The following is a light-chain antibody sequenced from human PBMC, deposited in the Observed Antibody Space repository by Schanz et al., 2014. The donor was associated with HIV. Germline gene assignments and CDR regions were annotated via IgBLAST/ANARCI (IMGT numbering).Light chain of an antibody. J-gene: IGKJ4*01. Sequence: VMTQSPATLSVSPGERVTLSCRASQSISNNLAWYQQKPGQSPRLLIYDASNRATGIPARFSGSGSGTDFTLTISSLEPEDFAVYYCQQRSNWPSFGGGTKVEIK. CDR2: DAS. CDR1: QSISNN. V-gene: IGKV3-11*01. CDR3: QQRSNWPS.